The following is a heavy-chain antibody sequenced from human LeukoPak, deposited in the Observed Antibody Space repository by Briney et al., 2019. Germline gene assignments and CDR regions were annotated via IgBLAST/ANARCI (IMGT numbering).Heavy chain of an antibody. V-gene: IGHV3-21*01. CDR1: GFTFSTYN. CDR3: ATSEGAYGEDY. D-gene: IGHD4-17*01. Sequence: GGSLRLSCAASGFTFSTYNMNWVRQAPGKGLEWVSSIHSSSSYIYYTDSVKGRCTISRDNAKNSLYLQMNNLSAEDTAVYYCATSEGAYGEDYWGQGTLVTVSS. CDR2: IHSSSSYI. J-gene: IGHJ4*02.